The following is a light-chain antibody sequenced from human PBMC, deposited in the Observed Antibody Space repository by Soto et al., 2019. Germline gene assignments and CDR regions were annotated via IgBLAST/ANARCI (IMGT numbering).Light chain of an antibody. CDR3: QQYGSSPEK. J-gene: IGKJ1*01. V-gene: IGKV3-20*01. Sequence: EIVLTQSPGTLSLSPGERATLSCRASQSVSSSYLAWYQQKPGQAPRLLIYGASSRATGIPDRFSGSGSGKDFTLTISRLEPEDFAEYYCQQYGSSPEKFGQGTKVEIK. CDR2: GAS. CDR1: QSVSSSY.